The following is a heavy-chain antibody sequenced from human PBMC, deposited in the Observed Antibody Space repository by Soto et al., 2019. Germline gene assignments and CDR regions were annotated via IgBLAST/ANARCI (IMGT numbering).Heavy chain of an antibody. D-gene: IGHD5-12*01. J-gene: IGHJ4*02. CDR3: ARAGNSGYDFDS. V-gene: IGHV4-59*11. CDR1: GDSISFLY. CDR2: ISITGNT. Sequence: SQTLSLTCTVSGDSISFLYWNWIRQPPGKGLEWIGDISITGNTNYNPSLKSRVTISVDTSKNVLSLKLTSVTAADTAVYFCARAGNSGYDFDSWGQGTLVTVSS.